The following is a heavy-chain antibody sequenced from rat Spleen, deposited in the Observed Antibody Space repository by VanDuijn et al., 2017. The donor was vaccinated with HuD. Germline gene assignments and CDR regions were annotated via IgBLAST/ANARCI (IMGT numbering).Heavy chain of an antibody. CDR2: ISSGSGAI. V-gene: IGHV5-34*01. CDR1: GFTFSDYG. D-gene: IGHD1-5*01. Sequence: EVQLVESGGGLVQPGRSLKLSCVASGFTFSDYGMSWIRQAPGKGLEWVAYISSGSGAIYYTDTVKGRFTISRDDAKNTLYLQLSSLRSEDTALYYCTRAYRYNYGTFAYWGQGTLVTVSS. CDR3: TRAYRYNYGTFAY. J-gene: IGHJ3*01.